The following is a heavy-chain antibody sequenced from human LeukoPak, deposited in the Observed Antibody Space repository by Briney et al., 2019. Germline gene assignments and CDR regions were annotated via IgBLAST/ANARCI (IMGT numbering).Heavy chain of an antibody. V-gene: IGHV3-30*18. CDR1: GFTFSYG. Sequence: PGGSLRLSCAASGFTFSYGMHWVRQAPGKGLEWVAVISYDGSNKYYADSVKGRFTISRDNSKNTLYLQMNSLRAEDTAVYYCAKDEDGYDAFDIWGQGTMVTVSS. CDR2: ISYDGSNK. J-gene: IGHJ3*02. D-gene: IGHD5-24*01. CDR3: AKDEDGYDAFDI.